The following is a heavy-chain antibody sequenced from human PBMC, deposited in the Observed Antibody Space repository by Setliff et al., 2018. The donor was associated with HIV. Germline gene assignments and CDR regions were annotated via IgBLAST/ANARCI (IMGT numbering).Heavy chain of an antibody. CDR1: GYTFTNYG. CDR3: ARTPRIMVTLKGEYYYYYMDV. D-gene: IGHD2-8*01. V-gene: IGHV1-18*01. CDR2: ISVYNGNT. J-gene: IGHJ6*03. Sequence: ASVKVSCKASGYTFTNYGITWVRQAPGQGLEWMGWISVYNGNTNYAQKFQGRLSMSTASSTSTANMFLRSLRYDDTAVYYCARTPRIMVTLKGEYYYYYMDVWGKGTTVTVSS.